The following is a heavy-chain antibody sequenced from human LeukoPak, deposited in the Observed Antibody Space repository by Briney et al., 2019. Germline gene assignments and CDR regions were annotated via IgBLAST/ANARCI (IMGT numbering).Heavy chain of an antibody. Sequence: PGGSLRLSCAASGFTFSSYAMSWVRQAPGKGLEWVSAISGSGGSTYYADSVKGRFTISRDNSKNTLYLQMNSLRAEDTAVYYCAKALDLGYCSSTSCLNWGQGTLVTVSS. CDR1: GFTFSSYA. V-gene: IGHV3-23*01. J-gene: IGHJ4*02. CDR2: ISGSGGST. CDR3: AKALDLGYCSSTSCLN. D-gene: IGHD2-2*01.